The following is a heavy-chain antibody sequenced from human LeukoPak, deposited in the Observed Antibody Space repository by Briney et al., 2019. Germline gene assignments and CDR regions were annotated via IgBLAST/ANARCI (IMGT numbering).Heavy chain of an antibody. V-gene: IGHV3-49*04. CDR3: SVYCTGGSCPD. Sequence: PGGSLRLSCTASGFSFGDYAMSWVRQGPGKGLEWVGFIRSKVYGGTTEYAASVNGRFTISRDDSKSIAYLQMNSLKTEDTGVYYCSVYCTGGSCPDWGQGTLVTVSS. D-gene: IGHD2-15*01. CDR2: IRSKVYGGTT. J-gene: IGHJ1*01. CDR1: GFSFGDYA.